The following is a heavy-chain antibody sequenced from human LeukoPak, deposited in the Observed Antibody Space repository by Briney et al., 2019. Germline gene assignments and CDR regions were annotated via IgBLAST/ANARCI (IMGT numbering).Heavy chain of an antibody. CDR2: INPSGGST. D-gene: IGHD6-13*01. Sequence: ASLRVSCTASGYTFTSYYMHWVRQAPGQGLEWMGIINPSGGSTSYAQKFQGRVTMTRDTSTSTVYMELSSLRSEDTAVYYCARAVAAAGYWFDPWGQGTLVTVSS. J-gene: IGHJ5*02. CDR1: GYTFTSYY. CDR3: ARAVAAAGYWFDP. V-gene: IGHV1-46*01.